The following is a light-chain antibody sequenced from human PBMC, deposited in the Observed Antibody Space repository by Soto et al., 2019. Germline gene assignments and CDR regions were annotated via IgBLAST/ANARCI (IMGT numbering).Light chain of an antibody. CDR1: QSVSSSY. V-gene: IGKV3-20*01. CDR2: GAS. CDR3: QQYGSSSLT. Sequence: EIELTQSPGTLSLSPGERATLSCRASQSVSSSYLAWYQQKPGHAPRLLIYGASSRATGIPDRFSGSGSGTDFTLTISRLEPEDFAVYYCQQYGSSSLTFGGGTKVEIK. J-gene: IGKJ4*01.